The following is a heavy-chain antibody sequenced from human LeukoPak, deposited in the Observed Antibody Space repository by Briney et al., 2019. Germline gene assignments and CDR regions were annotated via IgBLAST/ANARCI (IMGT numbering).Heavy chain of an antibody. CDR3: ARSGLGAPLD. D-gene: IGHD1-26*01. J-gene: IGHJ4*02. V-gene: IGHV4-59*08. CDR2: IYYSGST. Sequence: SETLSLTCTVSGGSISSYYWIWIRQPRAKGLEWIGYIYYSGSTNYNPSLKSRVTISVDTSKNQFSLKLSSVTAADTAVYYCARSGLGAPLDWGQGTQVSVSS. CDR1: GGSISSYY.